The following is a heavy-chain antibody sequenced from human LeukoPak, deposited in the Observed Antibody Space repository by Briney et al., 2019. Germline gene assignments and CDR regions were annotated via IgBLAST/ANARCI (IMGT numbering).Heavy chain of an antibody. J-gene: IGHJ4*02. CDR2: IYHSGST. D-gene: IGHD1-26*01. CDR1: GGSISSNNW. CDR3: ARLIVGTSTRFDY. Sequence: PGTLSLTCAVSGGSISSNNWWSWVRQPPGKGLEWIGEIYHSGSTNYNPSLKSRVTISIDKSKNQFSLKLSSVTAADTAVYYCARLIVGTSTRFDYWGQGTLVTVSS. V-gene: IGHV4-4*03.